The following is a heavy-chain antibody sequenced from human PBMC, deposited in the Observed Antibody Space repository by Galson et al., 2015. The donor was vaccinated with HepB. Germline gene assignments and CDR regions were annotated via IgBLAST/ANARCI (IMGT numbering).Heavy chain of an antibody. D-gene: IGHD1-20*01. J-gene: IGHJ4*02. CDR2: ISGSTGST. CDR3: AKVITGMTSPFDY. V-gene: IGHV3-23*01. CDR1: GFTFSSYA. Sequence: SLRLSCAASGFTFSSYAMSWVRQAPGKGLGWVSAISGSTGSTYDADSVKGRFTISRDNSKNTLYLQMNSLRAEDTAVYYCAKVITGMTSPFDYWGQGTLVTVSS.